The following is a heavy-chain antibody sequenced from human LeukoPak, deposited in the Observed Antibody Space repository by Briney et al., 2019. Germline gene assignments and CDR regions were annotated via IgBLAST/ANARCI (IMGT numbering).Heavy chain of an antibody. CDR2: IKHDGSEN. D-gene: IGHD3-22*01. V-gene: IGHV3-7*04. Sequence: GGSLRLSCAASGFTFSYYWMGWVRQAPGKGLEWVANIKHDGSENYYVDSVKGRFTILRENAKNSLYLQKNSMRAEDTAVYYCARDEHQYYHASSGRFDYWGQGILVTVSS. J-gene: IGHJ4*02. CDR1: GFTFSYYW. CDR3: ARDEHQYYHASSGRFDY.